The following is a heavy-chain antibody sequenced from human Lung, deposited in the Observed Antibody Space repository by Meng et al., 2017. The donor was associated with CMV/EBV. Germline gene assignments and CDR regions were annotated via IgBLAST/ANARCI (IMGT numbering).Heavy chain of an antibody. CDR1: GDSVSSNSAA. V-gene: IGHV6-1*01. CDR2: TYYRSKWYN. Sequence: LRLXCAISGDSVSSNSAAWNWIRQSPSRGLEWLGRTYYRSKWYNDYAVSVKSRITINPDTSKNQFSLQLNSVTPEDTAVYYCARFGTVGAGSGVYFDYWGQGKXVNGAS. D-gene: IGHD3-10*01. J-gene: IGHJ4*02. CDR3: ARFGTVGAGSGVYFDY.